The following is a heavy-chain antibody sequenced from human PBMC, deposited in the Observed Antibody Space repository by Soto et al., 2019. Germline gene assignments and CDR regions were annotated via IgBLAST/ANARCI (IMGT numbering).Heavy chain of an antibody. V-gene: IGHV3-23*01. CDR2: ISESGHHT. J-gene: IGHJ2*01. CDR1: GFPSSTYA. CDR3: TKSDGCGGGAFYTGTYYYFDV. Sequence: DVQLLESGGGLVEPGGSLTLSCAASGFPSSTYALNWVRQAPGKGPEWVSTISESGHHTHYADSVKGRFTISRDKSKNTLSLQMNSLRVDDTAIYYCTKSDGCGGGAFYTGTYYYFDVWGRGTLVTVSS. D-gene: IGHD3-22*01.